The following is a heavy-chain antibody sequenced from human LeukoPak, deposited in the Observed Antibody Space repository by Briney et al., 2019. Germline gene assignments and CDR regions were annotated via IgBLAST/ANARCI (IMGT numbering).Heavy chain of an antibody. CDR2: MNPNSGNT. CDR3: ARGRGSGHKENWFDP. J-gene: IGHJ5*02. V-gene: IGHV1-8*01. Sequence: GASVKVSCKASEYTFTTCDINWVRQATGQGLEWMGWMNPNSGNTGYAQKFQGRVTMTRNTSISTAYMELSSLRSEDTAVYYCARGRGSGHKENWFDPWGQGTLVTVSS. D-gene: IGHD6-19*01. CDR1: EYTFTTCD.